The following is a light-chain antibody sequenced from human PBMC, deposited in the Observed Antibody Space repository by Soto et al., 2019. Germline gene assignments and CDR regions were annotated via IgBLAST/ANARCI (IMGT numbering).Light chain of an antibody. CDR1: SGEVCAYNY. CDR3: CSYADTYTYL. CDR2: DVN. Sequence: QSVLTQPRSVSGSPGQSVTVSCTGSSGEVCAYNYISWYQQHPGKATIFLIYDVNTRPSGVPARFFGSKSGNTASLTTSGLQPEDEADYYCCSYADTYTYLFGPGTKVTVL. J-gene: IGLJ1*01. V-gene: IGLV2-11*01.